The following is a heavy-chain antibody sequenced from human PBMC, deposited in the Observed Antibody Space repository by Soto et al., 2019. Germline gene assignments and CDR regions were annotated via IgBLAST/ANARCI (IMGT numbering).Heavy chain of an antibody. V-gene: IGHV1-69*01. Sequence: QVQLVQSGAEVKKPGSSVKVSCKASGVPFSNYAFTWVRQAPGQGLEWMGGIIPIFGTANYAKKFQGRVTITADESTSTAYMELCSLTSEDTAMYYCARGSHSPVIAVAGYYYWGQGTLVTVSS. CDR3: ARGSHSPVIAVAGYYY. CDR2: IIPIFGTA. D-gene: IGHD6-19*01. J-gene: IGHJ4*02. CDR1: GVPFSNYA.